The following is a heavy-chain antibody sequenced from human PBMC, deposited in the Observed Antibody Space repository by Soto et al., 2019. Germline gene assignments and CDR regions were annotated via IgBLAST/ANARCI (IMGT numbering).Heavy chain of an antibody. CDR3: EREVTYCSGGSCSYYYYGMDV. J-gene: IGHJ6*02. CDR2: MNRGGST. V-gene: IGHV3-53*01. D-gene: IGHD2-15*01. Sequence: ESGGGLIQPGGSLRLSCAASGFTVSSNYMSWVRQAPGKGLEGVAVMNRGGSTYYAECVKGRFTISRDNSKNTLYLQMNSLRAEDTAVYYCEREVTYCSGGSCSYYYYGMDVWGQGTTVTVSS. CDR1: GFTVSSNY.